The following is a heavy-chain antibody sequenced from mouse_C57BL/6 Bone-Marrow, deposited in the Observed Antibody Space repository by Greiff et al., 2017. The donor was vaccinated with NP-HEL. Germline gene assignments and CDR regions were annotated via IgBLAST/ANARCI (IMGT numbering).Heavy chain of an antibody. CDR2: IDPANGDT. CDR1: GFNIKDDY. V-gene: IGHV14-4*01. J-gene: IGHJ4*01. Sequence: EVKLVESGAELVRPGASVKLSCTASGFNIKDDYMHWVKQRPEQGLEWIGWIDPANGDTAYASKFQGKATITADTSSNTAYLQLSSLTSEDTAVYYCARILSSNSRDYWGQGTSVTVSS. D-gene: IGHD2-5*01. CDR3: ARILSSNSRDY.